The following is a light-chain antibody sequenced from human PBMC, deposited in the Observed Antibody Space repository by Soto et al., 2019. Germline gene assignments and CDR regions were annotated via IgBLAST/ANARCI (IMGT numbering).Light chain of an antibody. V-gene: IGKV3-11*01. CDR1: QSVSSY. CDR2: DAS. CDR3: QQRSNWPGT. J-gene: IGKJ3*01. Sequence: ELVLPQSPATLSLSPGERATLSCRASQSVSSYLAWSQQKPGQAPRLLIYDASNRATGIPARFSGSGSGTDFTLTISSLEPEDFAVYYCQQRSNWPGTFGPGTKVYIK.